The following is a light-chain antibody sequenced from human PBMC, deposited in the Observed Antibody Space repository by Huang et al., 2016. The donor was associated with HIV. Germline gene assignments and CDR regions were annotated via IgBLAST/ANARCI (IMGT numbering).Light chain of an antibody. CDR3: QQYDIHPLT. J-gene: IGKJ3*01. CDR1: QDINNF. Sequence: IRMTQSPSSLSASTGDRVTITCRANQDINNFLAWYQQRPGSVPKLLIYAASSLQSGVPSRFSGNGSGTDFTLTIGCLHSEDVATYYCQQYDIHPLTFGPGTRVDIK. CDR2: AAS. V-gene: IGKV1-8*01.